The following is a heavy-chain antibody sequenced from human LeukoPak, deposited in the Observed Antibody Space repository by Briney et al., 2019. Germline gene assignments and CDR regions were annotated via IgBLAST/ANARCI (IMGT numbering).Heavy chain of an antibody. CDR3: AKNPRSYSSSSNWFDT. Sequence: GGSLRLSCAASGFTFSSYAMSWVRQAPGKGLDWVSAISGSGGSTYYADSVKGRFTISRDNYKNTLYLQMNSQSAEDTAVYYCAKNPRSYSSSSNWFDTWGQGTLVTVCS. CDR1: GFTFSSYA. J-gene: IGHJ5*02. D-gene: IGHD6-13*01. CDR2: ISGSGGST. V-gene: IGHV3-23*01.